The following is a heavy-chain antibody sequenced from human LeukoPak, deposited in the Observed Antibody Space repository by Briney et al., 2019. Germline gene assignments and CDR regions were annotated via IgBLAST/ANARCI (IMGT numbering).Heavy chain of an antibody. Sequence: SQTLSLTCAISGDSVSSNSTAWNWIRQPPSRGLEWLGRTYYRSNWYNDYAVSVKSRISIDPDTSKNQFSLQLNSVTPEDTAVYYCARLLNWFDPWGQGTLVTVSS. V-gene: IGHV6-1*01. CDR3: ARLLNWFDP. CDR1: GDSVSSNSTA. CDR2: TYYRSNWYN. J-gene: IGHJ5*02. D-gene: IGHD3-10*01.